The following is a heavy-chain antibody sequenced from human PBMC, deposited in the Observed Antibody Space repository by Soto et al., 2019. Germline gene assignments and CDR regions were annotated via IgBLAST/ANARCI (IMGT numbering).Heavy chain of an antibody. V-gene: IGHV3-23*01. J-gene: IGHJ4*02. CDR2: VCDDGGST. CDR1: GFTFSSCA. Sequence: GGSLRLSCAASGFTFSSCAMTWVRQAPGSGLQWVSAVCDDGGSTWYADSVRGRFTISRDNSNNTLYLQLNSLGAEDTAVYYFAKDKPAAGSQWLVPIWGRGTLVTVSS. CDR3: AKDKPAAGSQWLVPI. D-gene: IGHD6-19*01.